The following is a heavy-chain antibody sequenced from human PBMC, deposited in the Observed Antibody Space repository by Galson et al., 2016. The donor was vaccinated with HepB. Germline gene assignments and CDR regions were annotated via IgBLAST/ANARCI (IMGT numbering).Heavy chain of an antibody. CDR2: IYSSGSP. Sequence: SETLSLTCTVYGGSISNYYWSWIRQPPGRGPEWIGFIYSSGSPSYNPSLQSRVTISLDTSKKQFSLSLGSVTGADTAVYYCARDHSAAFDIWGPGTMVTVSS. V-gene: IGHV4-59*01. D-gene: IGHD2-21*01. CDR1: GGSISNYY. CDR3: ARDHSAAFDI. J-gene: IGHJ3*02.